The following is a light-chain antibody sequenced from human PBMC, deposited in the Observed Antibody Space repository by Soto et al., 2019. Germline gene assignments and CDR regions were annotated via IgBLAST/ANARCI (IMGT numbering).Light chain of an antibody. Sequence: SYELTQPPSVSVAPGKTANIACGGSNIGSKSVHWYQQKPGQAPVLVIFYDSDRPSGIPERFSGSNSGNTATLTISRVEAGDEADYYCQVWDSSSDHCVFGGGTKLTVL. CDR3: QVWDSSSDHCV. J-gene: IGLJ3*02. V-gene: IGLV3-21*04. CDR1: NIGSKS. CDR2: YDS.